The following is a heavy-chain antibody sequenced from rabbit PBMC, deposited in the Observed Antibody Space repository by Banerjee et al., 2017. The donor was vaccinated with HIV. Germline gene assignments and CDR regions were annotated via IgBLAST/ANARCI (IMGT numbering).Heavy chain of an antibody. Sequence: QEQLEESGGDLVKPEGSLTITCTASGFDFSSSYRICWVRQAPGKGLEWIACIWAGSSGTTYYANWAKGRFTISKTSSTTVTLQMTSLTAADTATYFCARDDYGDSWYFNLWGPGTLVTVS. CDR3: ARDDYGDSWYFNL. D-gene: IGHD2-1*01. CDR2: IWAGSSGTT. CDR1: GFDFSSSYR. V-gene: IGHV1S45*01. J-gene: IGHJ4*01.